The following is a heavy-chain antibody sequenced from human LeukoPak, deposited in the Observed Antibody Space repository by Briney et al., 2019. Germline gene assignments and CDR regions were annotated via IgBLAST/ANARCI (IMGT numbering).Heavy chain of an antibody. D-gene: IGHD3-10*01. Sequence: SETLSLTCTVSGGSISSSSYYWGWIRQPPGKGLEWIGSIYYSGSTYYNPSLKSRVTISVDTSKNQFSLKLSSVTAADTAVYYCARDRTMVRGVIIRAGDYWGQGTLVTVSS. J-gene: IGHJ4*02. CDR3: ARDRTMVRGVIIRAGDY. CDR2: IYYSGST. V-gene: IGHV4-39*07. CDR1: GGSISSSSYY.